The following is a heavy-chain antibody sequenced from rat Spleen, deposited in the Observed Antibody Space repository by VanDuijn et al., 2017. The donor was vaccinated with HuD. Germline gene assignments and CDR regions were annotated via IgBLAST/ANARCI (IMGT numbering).Heavy chain of an antibody. CDR3: ARRHYGYTDYFDY. J-gene: IGHJ2*01. CDR2: ISYDGSST. CDR1: GFTFSDYN. D-gene: IGHD1-9*01. V-gene: IGHV5-7*01. Sequence: EVQLVESGGGLVQPGRSLKLSCAASGFTFSDYNMAWVRQAPKKGLEWVATISYDGSSTYYRDSVKGRFTISRDNAKRTLFLQMDSLRSDDTATYYCARRHYGYTDYFDYWGQGVMVTVSS.